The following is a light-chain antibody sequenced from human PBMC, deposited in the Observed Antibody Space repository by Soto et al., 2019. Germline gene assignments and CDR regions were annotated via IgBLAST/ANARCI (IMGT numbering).Light chain of an antibody. J-gene: IGKJ4*01. CDR3: QQHSAWPLT. Sequence: EIVMTQSPATLSVSPGESATLSCRASQILRSTYLAWYQQKPGQAPRLLIYGISNRATGIPDRFSGSGSGTEFTLTISSLRSEDAAVYYCQQHSAWPLTFGGGTKVEIK. CDR2: GIS. V-gene: IGKV3D-15*01. CDR1: QILRSTY.